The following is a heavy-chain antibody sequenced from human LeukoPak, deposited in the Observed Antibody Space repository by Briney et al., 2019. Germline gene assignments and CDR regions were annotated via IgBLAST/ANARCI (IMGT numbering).Heavy chain of an antibody. CDR3: VRNGEKYHLD. Sequence: PSETLSLTCAVYGGSLSGLYWTWIRQPPGSGLEWIGETSHGGTTSYNPSLKSRVTISVDKSKNQFSLKLTSVTAADTAMYYCVRNGEKYHLDWGQGTLVTVSS. D-gene: IGHD2-8*01. V-gene: IGHV4-34*01. J-gene: IGHJ4*02. CDR2: TSHGGTT. CDR1: GGSLSGLY.